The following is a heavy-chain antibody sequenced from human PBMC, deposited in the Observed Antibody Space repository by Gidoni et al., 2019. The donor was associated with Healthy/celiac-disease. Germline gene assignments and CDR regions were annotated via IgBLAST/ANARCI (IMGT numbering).Heavy chain of an antibody. V-gene: IGHV4-59*01. CDR3: AQSTSLYSYGLLFDY. Sequence: QVQLQESRRGLVKPSETLSLTCTVSGGSISSYYWSWIRQPPGQGLEWIGYIYYSGSTNSNPALQTRVTISVDTSKPQFSLTLSSVTAADTAVYYCAQSTSLYSYGLLFDYWGQGTLVTVSS. CDR2: IYYSGST. D-gene: IGHD5-18*01. CDR1: GGSISSYY. J-gene: IGHJ4*02.